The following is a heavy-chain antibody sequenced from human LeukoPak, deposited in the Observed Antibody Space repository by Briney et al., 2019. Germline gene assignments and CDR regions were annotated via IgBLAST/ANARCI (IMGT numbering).Heavy chain of an antibody. J-gene: IGHJ4*02. V-gene: IGHV5-51*01. Sequence: GESLKISCKGSGYSFTSYWIGWVRQMPGKGLEWMGIIYPGDSDARYSPSFQGRVTISADKSISTAYLQWSSLKASDTAMYYCARAPEYYDSSAIFDYWGQGTLVTVSS. CDR3: ARAPEYYDSSAIFDY. CDR2: IYPGDSDA. D-gene: IGHD3-22*01. CDR1: GYSFTSYW.